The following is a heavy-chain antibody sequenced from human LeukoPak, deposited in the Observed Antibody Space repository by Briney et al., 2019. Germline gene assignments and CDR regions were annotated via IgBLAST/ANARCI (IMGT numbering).Heavy chain of an antibody. Sequence: GGSLRLSCAASGFTFSSYEMNWVRQAPGKGLEWVSYISSSGSTIYYADSVKGRFTISRDNAKNSVYLQMNSLRADDTAVYYCARGGGYDSFDYWGQGTQVTVSS. J-gene: IGHJ4*02. CDR3: ARGGGYDSFDY. CDR1: GFTFSSYE. CDR2: ISSSGSTI. V-gene: IGHV3-48*03. D-gene: IGHD5-12*01.